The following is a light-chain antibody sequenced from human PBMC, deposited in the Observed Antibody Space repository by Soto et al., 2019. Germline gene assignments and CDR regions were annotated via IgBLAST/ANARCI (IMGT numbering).Light chain of an antibody. V-gene: IGKV1-9*01. CDR3: PQLNSYPYA. Sequence: DTQLTQSPSFLSASVGDRVTITCRASQGISSYLAWYQQKPGKAPELLIYAAFTLQSGVPSRFSGSGSGTEFTLTTSTLPPADLQTYYCPQLNSYPYAFGLGTKLDSK. J-gene: IGKJ2*01. CDR2: AAF. CDR1: QGISSY.